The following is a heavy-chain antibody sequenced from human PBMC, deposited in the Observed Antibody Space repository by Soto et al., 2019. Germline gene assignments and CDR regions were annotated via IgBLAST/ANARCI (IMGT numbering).Heavy chain of an antibody. CDR2: IYYRETS. CDR3: ATEAGTQHNGMDV. V-gene: IGHV4-30-4*02. D-gene: IGHD5-18*01. Sequence: SETLSLTFTVSGGSISSGDYYLSWVRQPPGKGLEWIGYIYYRETSYYEPSLKSRGTRPLDTPKNPYTQKPSSVTAANPAVYHYATEAGTQHNGMDVLGKRTT. CDR1: GGSISSGDYY. J-gene: IGHJ6*04.